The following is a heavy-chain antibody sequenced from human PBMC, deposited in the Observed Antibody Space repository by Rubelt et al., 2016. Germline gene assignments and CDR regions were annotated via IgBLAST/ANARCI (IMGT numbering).Heavy chain of an antibody. V-gene: IGHV4-34*01. CDR3: ARGGRYYGSGSYQRHNWFDP. J-gene: IGHJ5*02. CDR2: INHSGST. CDR1: GGSFSGYY. Sequence: QVQLQQWGAGLLKPSETLSLTCAVYGGSFSGYYWSWIRQPPGKGLEWIGEINHSGSTNYNPSLKRRVTISVDTSKNQFSLKRSSVTAADTAVYYCARGGRYYGSGSYQRHNWFDPWGQGTLVTVSS. D-gene: IGHD3-10*01.